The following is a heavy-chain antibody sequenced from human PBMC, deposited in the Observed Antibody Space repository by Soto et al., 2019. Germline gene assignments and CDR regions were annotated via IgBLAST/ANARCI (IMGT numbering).Heavy chain of an antibody. CDR2: INAGNGNT. D-gene: IGHD2-15*01. V-gene: IGHV1-3*01. Sequence: QVQLVQSGAEVKKPGASVKVSCKASGYTFTSYAMHWVRQAPGQRLEWMGWINAGNGNTKYSQKFQGRVTITRDTSASTAYMELSSLRSEDTAVYYCARVVAATRYFDYWGQGTLVTVSS. CDR3: ARVVAATRYFDY. CDR1: GYTFTSYA. J-gene: IGHJ4*02.